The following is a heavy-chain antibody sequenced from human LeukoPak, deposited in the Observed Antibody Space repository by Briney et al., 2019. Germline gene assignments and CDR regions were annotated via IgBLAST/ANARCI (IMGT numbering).Heavy chain of an antibody. CDR3: ARAAYYSTSSPALDI. CDR2: VYYSGST. Sequence: SETLSLTCTVSGGSISSYYWSWIRQPPGKGLEWIGYVYYSGSTNYNPSLKSRVTFSVDASKSQFSLKLNSVIAADTAVYYCARAAYYSTSSPALDIWGQGTMVTVSS. CDR1: GGSISSYY. J-gene: IGHJ3*02. D-gene: IGHD6-6*01. V-gene: IGHV4-59*01.